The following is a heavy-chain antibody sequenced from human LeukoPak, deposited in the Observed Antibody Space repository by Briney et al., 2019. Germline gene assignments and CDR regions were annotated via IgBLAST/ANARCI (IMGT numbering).Heavy chain of an antibody. Sequence: GGSLRLSCAASGFTFSSYAMSWVRQAPGKGLEWVSAISGSGGSTYYADSVKGRFTISRDNSKNTLYLQMNSLRAEDTAVYYCAKGDYDFWSGYYSRRYYGMDVWGQGTTVTVSS. CDR3: AKGDYDFWSGYYSRRYYGMDV. CDR1: GFTFSSYA. J-gene: IGHJ6*02. V-gene: IGHV3-23*01. CDR2: ISGSGGST. D-gene: IGHD3-3*01.